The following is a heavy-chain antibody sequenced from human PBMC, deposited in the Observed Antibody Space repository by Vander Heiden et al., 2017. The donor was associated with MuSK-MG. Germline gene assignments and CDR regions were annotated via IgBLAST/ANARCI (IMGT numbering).Heavy chain of an antibody. J-gene: IGHJ5*02. CDR2: IKSETDGGTT. D-gene: IGHD3-16*01. V-gene: IGHV3-15*01. Sequence: DVQLVESGGRLVKPGESLRLSCAASGFTFRNAWLTWVRQAPGKGLEWVGRIKSETDGGTTDYAAPVTGRFTISRDDSKNTLYLQMTSLKTEDTAVYYCTTYRGGWSRWFDPWGQGTLVTVSS. CDR1: GFTFRNAW. CDR3: TTYRGGWSRWFDP.